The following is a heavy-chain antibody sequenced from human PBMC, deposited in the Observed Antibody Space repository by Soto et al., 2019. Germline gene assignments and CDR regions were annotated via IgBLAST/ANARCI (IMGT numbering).Heavy chain of an antibody. J-gene: IGHJ5*02. Sequence: ASVKVSCKASGYTFTSYGISWVRQAPRQGLEWMGWISAYNGNTNYAQKLQGRVTMTTDTSTSTAYMELRSLRSDDTAVYYCARYDFWSGYYNPFDPWGQGTLVTVSS. CDR1: GYTFTSYG. V-gene: IGHV1-18*01. D-gene: IGHD3-3*01. CDR2: ISAYNGNT. CDR3: ARYDFWSGYYNPFDP.